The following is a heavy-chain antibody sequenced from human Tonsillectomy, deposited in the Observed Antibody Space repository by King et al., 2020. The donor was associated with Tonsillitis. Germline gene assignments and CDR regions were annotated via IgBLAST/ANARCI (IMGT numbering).Heavy chain of an antibody. D-gene: IGHD3-16*01. J-gene: IGHJ4*02. CDR1: GFTFSRNG. CDR2: IWFDGTNK. V-gene: IGHV3-33*01. CDR3: ARDSRGTFGLDYYFDY. Sequence: VQLVESGGRAVQPGRSLRLSCAASGFTFSRNGMHWVRQAPGKGLEWVAVIWFDGTNKYYADSVKGRFTISRDNSKNTLYLQMNSLRAEDTAVYYCARDSRGTFGLDYYFDYWGQGTLVTVSS.